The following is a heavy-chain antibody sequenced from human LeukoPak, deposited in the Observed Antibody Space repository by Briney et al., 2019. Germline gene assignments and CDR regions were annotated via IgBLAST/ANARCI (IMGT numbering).Heavy chain of an antibody. CDR3: ARSYDFWSGTLGY. CDR2: IYYSGST. J-gene: IGHJ4*02. D-gene: IGHD3-3*01. V-gene: IGHV4-30-4*08. Sequence: SETLSLTCAVSGYSISSGDYYWSWIRQPPGKGLEWIGYIYYSGSTYYNPSLKSRVTISVDTSKNQFSLKLSSVTAADTAVYYCARSYDFWSGTLGYWGQGTLVTVSS. CDR1: GYSISSGDYY.